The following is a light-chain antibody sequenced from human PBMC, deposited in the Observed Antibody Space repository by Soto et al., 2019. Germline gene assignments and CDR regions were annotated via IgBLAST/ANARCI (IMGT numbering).Light chain of an antibody. CDR1: QSISTY. CDR3: QQSYSTPPWT. J-gene: IGKJ1*01. Sequence: DIQMTQSPSSVSASVGDRVTITCRASQSISTYLAWYQQKPGKAPKLLIYAASNLQAGVPSRFSGSGSGTDFTLTINSLQPEDFSTYYCQQSYSTPPWTFGQGTKVDIK. CDR2: AAS. V-gene: IGKV1-39*01.